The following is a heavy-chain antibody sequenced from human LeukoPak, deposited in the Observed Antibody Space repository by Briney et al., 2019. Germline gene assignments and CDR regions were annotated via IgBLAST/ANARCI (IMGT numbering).Heavy chain of an antibody. CDR2: IYYSGST. Sequence: SETLSLTCTVSGGSISSYYWSWIRQPPGKGLEWIGYIYYSGSTNYNPPLKSRVTISVDTSKNQFSLKLNSVTAADTAVYYCAGVLAVAGAFNGFDIWGQGTVVTVYS. CDR3: AGVLAVAGAFNGFDI. CDR1: GGSISSYY. J-gene: IGHJ3*02. D-gene: IGHD6-19*01. V-gene: IGHV4-59*12.